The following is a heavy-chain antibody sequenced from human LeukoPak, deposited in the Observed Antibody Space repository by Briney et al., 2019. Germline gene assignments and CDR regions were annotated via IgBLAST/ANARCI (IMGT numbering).Heavy chain of an antibody. V-gene: IGHV3-23*01. Sequence: GGSLRLSCAASGFTFSSYAMSWVRQAPGKGLEWVSAISGSGGSTYYADSVKGRFTNSRDNSKNTLYLQMNSLRAEDTAVYYCAKFIVVVVPAATTPTDYWGQGTLVTVSS. CDR2: ISGSGGST. D-gene: IGHD2-2*01. J-gene: IGHJ4*02. CDR3: AKFIVVVVPAATTPTDY. CDR1: GFTFSSYA.